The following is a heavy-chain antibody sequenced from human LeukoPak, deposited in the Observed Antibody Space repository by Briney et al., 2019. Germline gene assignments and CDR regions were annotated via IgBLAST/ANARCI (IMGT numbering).Heavy chain of an antibody. CDR2: IKSKTDGGTT. J-gene: IGHJ4*02. V-gene: IGHV3-15*01. Sequence: GGSLRLSCAASGFTFSNAWMSWVRQAPGKGLEWVGRIKSKTDGGTTDYAAPVKGRFTISRDDSKNTLYLQMNSLKTEDTAAYYCTTSMWYSSSWYDFDYWGQGTLVTVSS. CDR3: TTSMWYSSSWYDFDY. D-gene: IGHD6-13*01. CDR1: GFTFSNAW.